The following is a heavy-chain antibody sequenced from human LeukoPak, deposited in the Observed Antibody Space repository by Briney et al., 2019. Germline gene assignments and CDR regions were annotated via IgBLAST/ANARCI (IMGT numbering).Heavy chain of an antibody. V-gene: IGHV3-23*01. CDR2: LSGSGGST. D-gene: IGHD5-12*01. CDR3: AKKGRWGTSGYDFDY. CDR1: GFTFSSCD. Sequence: SGGSLRLSCAASGFTFSSCDMSWVRQAPGKGLEWVSTLSGSGGSTYYADSVKGRFTISRDNSRNTLYLQMNSLRAEDTAVYYCAKKGRWGTSGYDFDYWGQGTLVTVSS. J-gene: IGHJ4*02.